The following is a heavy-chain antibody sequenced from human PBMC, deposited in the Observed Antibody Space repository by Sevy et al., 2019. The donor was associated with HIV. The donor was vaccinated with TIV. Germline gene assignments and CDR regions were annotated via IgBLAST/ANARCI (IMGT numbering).Heavy chain of an antibody. Sequence: SETLSLTCTVSGGSISSYYWSWIRQPPGKGLEWIGYIYYSGSTNYNPSLKSRVTISVDTSKNQFSLKLSSVTAADTAVYYCARGSPWNFYYYYGMDVWGQGTTVTGSS. J-gene: IGHJ6*02. CDR2: IYYSGST. CDR1: GGSISSYY. CDR3: ARGSPWNFYYYYGMDV. D-gene: IGHD2-15*01. V-gene: IGHV4-59*01.